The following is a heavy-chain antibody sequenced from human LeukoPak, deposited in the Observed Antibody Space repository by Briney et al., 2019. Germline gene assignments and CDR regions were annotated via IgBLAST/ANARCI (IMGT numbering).Heavy chain of an antibody. CDR1: GFTFSSYS. CDR3: ARLGIFGVVIIDY. CDR2: ISSSSSYI. Sequence: GGSLRLSCAASGFTFSSYSMNWVRQAPGKGLEWVSSISSSSSYIYYADSVKGRFTISRDNAKNSLYLQMNSLRAEDTAVYYCARLGIFGVVIIDYWGQGTLVTVSS. J-gene: IGHJ4*02. D-gene: IGHD3-3*01. V-gene: IGHV3-21*01.